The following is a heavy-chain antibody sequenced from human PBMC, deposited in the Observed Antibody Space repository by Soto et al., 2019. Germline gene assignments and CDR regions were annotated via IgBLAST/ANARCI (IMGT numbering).Heavy chain of an antibody. V-gene: IGHV4-61*01. J-gene: IGHJ6*02. CDR1: GGSVSSGSYY. CDR2: IFYSGTT. CDR3: AKGIAAAGKGYYYYYYGMDV. Sequence: PSETLSLTCTVSGGSVSSGSYYWSWIRQPPGMGLEWIGYIFYSGTTNYNPSLKSRVTMSLYTSKNQFSLQLSSVTAADTAVYYCAKGIAAAGKGYYYYYYGMDVWGQGTTVTVSS. D-gene: IGHD6-13*01.